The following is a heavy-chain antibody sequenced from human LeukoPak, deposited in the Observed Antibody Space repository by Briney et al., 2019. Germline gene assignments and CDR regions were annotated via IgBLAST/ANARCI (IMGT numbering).Heavy chain of an antibody. CDR1: GFTFSSYA. D-gene: IGHD3-22*01. CDR2: ISYDGSNK. CDR3: ARDFYYDSSDQSGVDY. Sequence: PGRSLRLSCAASGFTFSSYAMHWVRQAPGKGLEWVAVISYDGSNKYYADSVKGRFTISRDNSKNTLYLQMNSLRAEDTAAYYCARDFYYDSSDQSGVDYWGQGTLVTVSS. J-gene: IGHJ4*02. V-gene: IGHV3-30*01.